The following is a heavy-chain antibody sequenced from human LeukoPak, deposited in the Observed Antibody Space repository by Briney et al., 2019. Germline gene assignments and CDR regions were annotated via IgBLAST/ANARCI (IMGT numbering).Heavy chain of an antibody. Sequence: SETLSLTCTVSGYSISSGYYWGWIRPPPGKGLEWIGSIYHSGSTYYNPSLKSRVTISVATSTTQFSLKLSSVTAADTAVYYCASGGSYPLRSDPWGQGTLVTVSS. V-gene: IGHV4-38-2*02. CDR1: GYSISSGYY. D-gene: IGHD3-16*01. CDR2: IYHSGST. J-gene: IGHJ5*02. CDR3: ASGGSYPLRSDP.